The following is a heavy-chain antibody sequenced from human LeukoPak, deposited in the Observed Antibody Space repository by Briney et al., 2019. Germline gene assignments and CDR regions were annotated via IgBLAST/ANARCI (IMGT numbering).Heavy chain of an antibody. CDR3: ARFSNDHGVKFDY. J-gene: IGHJ4*02. CDR1: GGSISSGGYY. V-gene: IGHV4-31*03. Sequence: SETLSLTCTVSGGSISSGGYYWSWVRQHPEKGLEWIGYIYYSGTAYYNPSLKSRVTMSVDTSKNQFSLKLGSVTAADTAVYYCARFSNDHGVKFDYWGQGTLVTVSS. CDR2: IYYSGTA. D-gene: IGHD4-17*01.